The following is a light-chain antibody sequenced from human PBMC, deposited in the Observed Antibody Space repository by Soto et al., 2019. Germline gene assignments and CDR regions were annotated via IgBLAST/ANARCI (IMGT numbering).Light chain of an antibody. J-gene: IGLJ2*01. CDR2: SNN. V-gene: IGLV1-44*01. CDR3: AAWEDSLNVVI. Sequence: QSVLTQPPSASGTPGQGVTISCSGSSSNIGSNSVNWYQQCPATAPKLLIYSNNQRPSGVPDRFYGSKSGTSASLAISGLPSEDEADYYCAAWEDSLNVVIFGGGTQLTVL. CDR1: SSNIGSNS.